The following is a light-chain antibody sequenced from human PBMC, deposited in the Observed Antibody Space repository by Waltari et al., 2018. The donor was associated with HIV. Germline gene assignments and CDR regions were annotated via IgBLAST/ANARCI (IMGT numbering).Light chain of an antibody. CDR2: GAN. CDR1: SLRRLF. V-gene: IGLV3-19*01. CDR3: HSRDTDGDHYV. Sequence: SSELTQAPALSVALGQTIKITCQGDSLRRLFPHWYQQTPGQAPILVVSGANRRPSGIPDRFSASNSGNTASLIISDSQAVDEADYYCHSRDTDGDHYVFGGGTRVIV. J-gene: IGLJ1*01.